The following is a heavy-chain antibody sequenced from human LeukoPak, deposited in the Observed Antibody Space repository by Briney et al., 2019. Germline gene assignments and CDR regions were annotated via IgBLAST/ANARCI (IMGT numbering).Heavy chain of an antibody. CDR2: ISYDGTNK. J-gene: IGHJ6*02. D-gene: IGHD2-21*02. CDR3: AKDCGGDCYSYYYYYGMDV. CDR1: GFTFSSYG. V-gene: IGHV3-30*18. Sequence: PGRSLRLSCAASGFTFSSYGMHWVRQAPGKGLEWVAVISYDGTNKYYADSVKGRFTISRDNSKNTLYLQMNSLRAEDTAVYYCAKDCGGDCYSYYYYYGMDVWRQGTTVTVSS.